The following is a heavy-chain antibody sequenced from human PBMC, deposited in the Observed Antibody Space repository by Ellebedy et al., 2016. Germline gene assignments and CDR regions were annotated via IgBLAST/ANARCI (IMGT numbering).Heavy chain of an antibody. CDR1: GFTFSSYG. CDR3: ARDTGSSFGVGY. J-gene: IGHJ4*02. Sequence: GESLKISCAASGFTFSSYGMNWVRQAPGKGLEWVSYINSSSSTVYYADSVKGRFTISRDNAKNSLYLQMNSLRDEDTAVYYCARDTGSSFGVGYWGQGTLVTVSS. CDR2: INSSSSTV. V-gene: IGHV3-48*02. D-gene: IGHD6-13*01.